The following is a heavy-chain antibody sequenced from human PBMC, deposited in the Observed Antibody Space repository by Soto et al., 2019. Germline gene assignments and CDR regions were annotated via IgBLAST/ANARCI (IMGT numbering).Heavy chain of an antibody. D-gene: IGHD1-26*01. CDR2: IKEDGSEK. J-gene: IGHJ4*02. CDR1: GFIFSNFW. Sequence: GGSLRLSCAASGFIFSNFWMSWVRQAPGKGLEWVANIKEDGSEKYHVDSVNGRFTISRDNVKNLMYLQMDSLRAEDTAVYKCVRGGSHSFDYCGQGTLVTVSS. V-gene: IGHV3-7*05. CDR3: VRGGSHSFDY.